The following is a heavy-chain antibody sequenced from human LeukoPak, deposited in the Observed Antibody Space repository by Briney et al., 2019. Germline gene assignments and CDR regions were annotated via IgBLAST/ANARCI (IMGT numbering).Heavy chain of an antibody. Sequence: PSETLSLTCTVSGGSISSYYWSWIRQPPGKGLEWIGYIYYSGSTNYNPSLKSRVTISVDTSKNQFSLKLSSVTAADTAVYYCAQEILTGYYIDSWGQGTLVTVSS. D-gene: IGHD3-9*01. CDR2: IYYSGST. J-gene: IGHJ4*02. V-gene: IGHV4-59*01. CDR3: AQEILTGYYIDS. CDR1: GGSISSYY.